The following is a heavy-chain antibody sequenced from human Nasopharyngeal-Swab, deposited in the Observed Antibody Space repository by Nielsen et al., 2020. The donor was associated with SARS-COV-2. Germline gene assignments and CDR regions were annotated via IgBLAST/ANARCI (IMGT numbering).Heavy chain of an antibody. CDR3: AREGAAVAGDWYFDL. CDR1: GGTFSSYA. D-gene: IGHD6-19*01. J-gene: IGHJ2*01. Sequence: SSVKVSCKASGGTFSSYAIIWVRQAPGQGLEWMGGIIPIFGTANYAQKFQGRVTITADESTSTAYMELSSLRSEDTAVYYCAREGAAVAGDWYFDLWGRGTLVTVSS. CDR2: IIPIFGTA. V-gene: IGHV1-69*13.